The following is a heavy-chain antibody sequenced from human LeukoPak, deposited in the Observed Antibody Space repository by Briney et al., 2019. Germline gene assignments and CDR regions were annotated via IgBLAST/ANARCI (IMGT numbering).Heavy chain of an antibody. CDR3: ARGGIVVVPAAIGFMFVS. CDR2: ISYDGSNK. D-gene: IGHD2-2*01. J-gene: IGHJ4*02. CDR1: GFTFSSYA. V-gene: IGHV3-30*01. Sequence: GGSLRLSCAASGFTFSSYAMHWVRQAPGKGLEWVAVISYDGSNKYYADSVKGRFTISRDNSKNTLYLQMNSLRAEDTAVYYCARGGIVVVPAAIGFMFVSWGQGTLVTVSS.